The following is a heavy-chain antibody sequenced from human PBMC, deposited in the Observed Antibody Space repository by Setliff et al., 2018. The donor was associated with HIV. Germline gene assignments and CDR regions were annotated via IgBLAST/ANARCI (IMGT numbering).Heavy chain of an antibody. CDR3: ARWVYNSAWSLDY. D-gene: IGHD6-19*01. J-gene: IGHJ4*02. Sequence: GGSLRLSCAASGFTFSTYWMTWVRQAPGKGLEWVANIKQDGSEKYYMDSVKGRFTISRDNAKNSLNLEMDSLRAEDTAIYYCARWVYNSAWSLDYWGQGTLVTVSS. CDR2: IKQDGSEK. V-gene: IGHV3-7*03. CDR1: GFTFSTYW.